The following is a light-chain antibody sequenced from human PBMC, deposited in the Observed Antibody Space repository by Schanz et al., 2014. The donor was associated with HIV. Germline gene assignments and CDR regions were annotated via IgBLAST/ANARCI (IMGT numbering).Light chain of an antibody. CDR1: QSVSSSY. Sequence: EIVMTQFPVTVSVSPGERATLSCRASQSVSSSYFAWYQQKPGQAPRLLIYGASSRATGIPDRFSGSGSGTDFTLTISRLEPEDFAVYYCQQYGSSPLFGQGTKVEIK. J-gene: IGKJ1*01. CDR2: GAS. CDR3: QQYGSSPL. V-gene: IGKV3-20*01.